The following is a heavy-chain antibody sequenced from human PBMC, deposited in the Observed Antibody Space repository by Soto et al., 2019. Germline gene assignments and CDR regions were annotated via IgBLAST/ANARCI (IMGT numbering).Heavy chain of an antibody. CDR2: ISWNSGNI. CDR1: GFTFDDYA. D-gene: IGHD5-18*01. CDR3: VRSKGGYSHGTPFDY. J-gene: IGHJ4*02. V-gene: IGHV3-9*01. Sequence: PGGSLRLSCAASGFTFDDYAMSWVGQVLGKGLEWVSSISWNSGNIGYADSVKGRFTTSRDNAENSLYLQMNSLRPEDTALYYCVRSKGGYSHGTPFDYWGQGTLVTGSS.